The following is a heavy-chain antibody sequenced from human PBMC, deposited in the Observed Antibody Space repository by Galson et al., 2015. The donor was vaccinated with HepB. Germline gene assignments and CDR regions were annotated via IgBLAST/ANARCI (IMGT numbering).Heavy chain of an antibody. D-gene: IGHD5-24*01. CDR1: GFTFSSYA. J-gene: IGHJ4*02. V-gene: IGHV3-30-3*01. CDR2: ISYDGSNK. CDR3: ARREMATITFDY. Sequence: SLRLSCAASGFTFSSYAMHWVRQAPGKGLEWVAVISYDGSNKYYADSVKGRFTISRDNSKNTLYLQMNNLRAEDTAVYYCARREMATITFDYWGQGTLVTVSS.